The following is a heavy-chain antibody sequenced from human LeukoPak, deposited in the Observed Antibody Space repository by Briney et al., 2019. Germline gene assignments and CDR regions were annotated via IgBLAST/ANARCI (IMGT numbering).Heavy chain of an antibody. CDR1: GGSISSYY. D-gene: IGHD3-10*01. CDR2: IYYSGST. V-gene: IGHV4-59*12. CDR3: ARDDYTYYYGSGSRAALDY. J-gene: IGHJ4*02. Sequence: SETLSLTCTVSGGSISSYYWSWIRQPPGKGLEWIGSIYYSGSTYYNPSLKSRVTISVDTSKNQFSLKLSSVTAADTAVYYCARDDYTYYYGSGSRAALDYWGQGTLVTVSS.